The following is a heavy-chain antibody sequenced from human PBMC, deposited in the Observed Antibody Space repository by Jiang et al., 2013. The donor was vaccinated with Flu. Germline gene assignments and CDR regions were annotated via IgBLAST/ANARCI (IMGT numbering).Heavy chain of an antibody. J-gene: IGHJ3*02. V-gene: IGHV4-39*01. Sequence: GGSISSSNWWSWVRQPHGKGLEWIGSIYYSGSTYYNPSLKSRVTIPVDTSKNQFSLKLSSVTAADTAVYYCATPPSRRQRNSSGRLDAFDIWGQGTMVTVSS. CDR3: ATPPSRRQRNSSGRLDAFDI. CDR1: GGSISSSNW. D-gene: IGHD6-19*01. CDR2: IYYSGST.